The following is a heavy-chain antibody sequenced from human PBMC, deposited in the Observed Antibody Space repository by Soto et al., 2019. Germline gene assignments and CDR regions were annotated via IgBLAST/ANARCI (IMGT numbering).Heavy chain of an antibody. CDR1: GGAFSSYA. V-gene: IGHV1-69*06. Sequence: SVKVSCKASGGAFSSYAISWVRQAPGQGLEWMGGIIPIFGTANYAQKFQGRVTITADKSTSTAYMELSSLRSEDTAVYYCARDRGSDYYDTARGLTFDYCGQGTLVTVSS. CDR3: ARDRGSDYYDTARGLTFDY. J-gene: IGHJ4*02. CDR2: IIPIFGTA. D-gene: IGHD3-22*01.